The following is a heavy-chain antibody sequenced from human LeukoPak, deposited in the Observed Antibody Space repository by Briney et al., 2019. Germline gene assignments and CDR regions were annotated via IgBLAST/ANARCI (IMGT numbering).Heavy chain of an antibody. CDR3: ARQGDYGDNPFDY. CDR2: MYYSGST. V-gene: IGHV4-39*01. CDR1: GGSISSSSYY. J-gene: IGHJ4*02. D-gene: IGHD4-17*01. Sequence: SETLSLTCTVSGGSISSSSYYWGWIRPPPGKGLEWIGSMYYSGSTYYNPSLKSRVTISGDTSKNQFSLKLSSVTAADTAVYYCARQGDYGDNPFDYWGQGTLVTVSS.